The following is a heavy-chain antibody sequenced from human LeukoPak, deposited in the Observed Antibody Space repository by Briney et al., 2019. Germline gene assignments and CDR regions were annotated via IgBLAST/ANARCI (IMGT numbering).Heavy chain of an antibody. CDR1: GFSFSSYT. J-gene: IGHJ6*02. CDR2: ISYDGTNE. CDR3: ARDIKWLGRYYSYGLYV. V-gene: IGHV3-30*04. D-gene: IGHD6-19*01. Sequence: GGSLRLSCAVSGFSFSSYTMHWVRQAPGKGLEWVAIISYDGTNEYYADSVKGRFTISRDNSKNTLHLQVNSLRAQDTAVYYFARDIKWLGRYYSYGLYVWGQGTPVTVSS.